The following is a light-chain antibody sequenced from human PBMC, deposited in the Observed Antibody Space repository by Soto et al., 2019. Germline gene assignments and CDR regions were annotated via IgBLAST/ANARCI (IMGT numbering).Light chain of an antibody. CDR2: WAS. V-gene: IGKV4-1*01. CDR3: QQYYGTPYT. Sequence: DIVMTQSPDSLAVSLGERATINCKSSQSVLYSSNNKNYLTWYQQKPGQPPKPLIYWASTRESGVPDRFSGSGSGTEFTLTISSLQAEDVAVYYCQQYYGTPYTFGQGTKLEIK. J-gene: IGKJ2*01. CDR1: QSVLYSSNNKNY.